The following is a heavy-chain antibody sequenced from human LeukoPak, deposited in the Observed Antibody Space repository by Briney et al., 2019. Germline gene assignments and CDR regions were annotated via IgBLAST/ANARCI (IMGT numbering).Heavy chain of an antibody. CDR3: ARGLRTMVRGVIKRDLP. CDR1: GGSFSGYY. CDR2: INHSGST. D-gene: IGHD3-10*01. V-gene: IGHV4-34*01. Sequence: SETLSLTCAVYGGSFSGYYWCWIRQPPGKGLEWIGEINHSGSTNYNPSLKSRVTISVDTSKNQFSLKLSSVTAADTAVYYCARGLRTMVRGVIKRDLPWGQGTLVTVSS. J-gene: IGHJ5*02.